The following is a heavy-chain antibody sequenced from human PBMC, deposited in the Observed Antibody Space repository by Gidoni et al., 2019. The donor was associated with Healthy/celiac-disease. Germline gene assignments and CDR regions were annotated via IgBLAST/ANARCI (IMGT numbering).Heavy chain of an antibody. V-gene: IGHV1-18*01. CDR2: ISAYNGNT. CDR3: ARGSSSWYEDPNWFDP. CDR1: GYTFTSSG. J-gene: IGHJ5*02. D-gene: IGHD6-13*01. Sequence: QVQLVQSGSEVKKPGASVKVSCKAYGYTFTSSGISWVRQAPGQGLEWMGWISAYNGNTNYAKKLQGRVTMTTDTYTSTAYMELRSLRSDDTAGYYCARGSSSWYEDPNWFDPWGQGTLVTVSS.